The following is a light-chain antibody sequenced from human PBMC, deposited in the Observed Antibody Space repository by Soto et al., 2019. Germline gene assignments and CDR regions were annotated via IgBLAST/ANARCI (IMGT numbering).Light chain of an antibody. Sequence: QSALPQPASVSGSPGQSITISCTGTSGDIGSYNRVSWYQQHPGKAPKLIIYEVTDRPSGVSNRFSGSKSGNTASLTISGLEAEDEAEYYCSSYTNIDTGACVFGNGTKVTVL. CDR1: SGDIGSYNR. CDR3: SSYTNIDTGACV. J-gene: IGLJ1*01. CDR2: EVT. V-gene: IGLV2-14*01.